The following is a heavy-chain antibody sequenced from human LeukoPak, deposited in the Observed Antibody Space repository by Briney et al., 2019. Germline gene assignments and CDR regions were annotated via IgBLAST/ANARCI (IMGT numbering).Heavy chain of an antibody. CDR3: ARGDRGYNYYFDY. CDR2: ISYSGIT. Sequence: PSETLSLTCTVSGGSITNYYWSWIRQSPGRGLEWLGYISYSGITNYNPSLKSRVTISVDTSKNQFSLRLSSVTAADTAVYYCARGDRGYNYYFDYWGQGTLVTVSS. D-gene: IGHD5-24*01. J-gene: IGHJ4*02. V-gene: IGHV4-59*01. CDR1: GGSITNYY.